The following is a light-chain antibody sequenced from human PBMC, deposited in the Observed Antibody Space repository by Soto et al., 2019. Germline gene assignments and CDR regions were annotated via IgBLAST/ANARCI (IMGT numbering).Light chain of an antibody. V-gene: IGKV1-5*03. CDR1: QTISSW. CDR3: QPHNSYSEA. J-gene: IGKJ1*01. CDR2: KAS. Sequence: DIHMTQSPSTLAGSVGDRVTITCRPSQTISSWLAWYQQKPGKASKLLIYKASTFKSGLPSRFSGSESGTESTLDISSLHPDNFATYYCQPHNSYSEAFGQGTKLDIK.